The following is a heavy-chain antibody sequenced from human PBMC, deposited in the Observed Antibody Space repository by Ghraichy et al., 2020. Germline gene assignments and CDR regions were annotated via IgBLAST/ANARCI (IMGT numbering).Heavy chain of an antibody. CDR1: GGAVRSGDYS. D-gene: IGHD4-11*01. V-gene: IGHV4-30-4*01. CDR2: IYNRGTT. Sequence: SETLSLTCTVSGGAVRSGDYSWCWISQPPGKGLEWIGHIYNRGTTLFNPSLKSRATISVDTSRNQFYLQLSSVTAADTAVYYCARGPTATTDYWGQGTLVTVSS. J-gene: IGHJ4*02. CDR3: ARGPTATTDY.